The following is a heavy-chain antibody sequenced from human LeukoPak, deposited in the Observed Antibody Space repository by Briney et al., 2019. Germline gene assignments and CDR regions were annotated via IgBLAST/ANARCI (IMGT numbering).Heavy chain of an antibody. V-gene: IGHV4-59*01. CDR1: GGSISSYY. D-gene: IGHD3-22*01. CDR2: IYYSGST. J-gene: IGHJ5*02. Sequence: SETLSLTCTVSGGSISSYYWSWIRQPPGKGLEWIGYIYYSGSTNYNPSLKSRVTISVDTSKNQFSLKLSSVIAADTAVYYCAREIYDSSGYYYNWFDPWGQGTLVTVSS. CDR3: AREIYDSSGYYYNWFDP.